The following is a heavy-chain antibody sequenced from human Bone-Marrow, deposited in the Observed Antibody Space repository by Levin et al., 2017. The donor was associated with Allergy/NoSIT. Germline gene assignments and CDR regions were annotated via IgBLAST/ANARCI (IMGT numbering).Heavy chain of an antibody. J-gene: IGHJ6*02. CDR3: ARDLRDIVVVVAAYYYYYGMDV. Sequence: PGGSLRLSCAASGFTFSSYAMHWVRQAPGKGLEWVAVISYDGSNKYYADSVKGRFTISRDNSKNTLYLQMNSLRAEDTAVYYCARDLRDIVVVVAAYYYYYGMDVWGQGTTVTVSS. CDR1: GFTFSSYA. V-gene: IGHV3-30*04. D-gene: IGHD2-15*01. CDR2: ISYDGSNK.